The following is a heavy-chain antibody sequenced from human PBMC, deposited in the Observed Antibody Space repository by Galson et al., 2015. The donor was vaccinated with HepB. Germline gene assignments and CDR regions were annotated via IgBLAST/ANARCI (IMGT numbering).Heavy chain of an antibody. V-gene: IGHV5-10-1*01. D-gene: IGHD1-14*01. J-gene: IGHJ4*02. CDR2: IDPSDSYT. Sequence: QSGAEVKKPGGSLRISCKASGYTFTAFWITWVRQIPGKGLEWMGRIDPSDSYTDYSPSFRGHVTFSADKSITTAYLQWSSLKASDTAMYYCASRHSYFRSGHWYNVSDYWGQGTLVTVSS. CDR1: GYTFTAFW. CDR3: ASRHSYFRSGHWYNVSDY.